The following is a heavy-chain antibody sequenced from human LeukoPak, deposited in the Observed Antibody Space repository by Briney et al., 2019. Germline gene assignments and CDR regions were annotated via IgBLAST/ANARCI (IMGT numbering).Heavy chain of an antibody. V-gene: IGHV3-33*06. J-gene: IGHJ4*02. D-gene: IGHD6-13*01. Sequence: RSLRLSCAAPGFTFSSYGMHWVRQAPGKGLEWVAVIWYDGSDKYYADSAKGRFTISRDNSRNTLYLQMNSLRAEDTAVYYCAKDQTAFGIAAAGSLIGYWGQGTLVTVSS. CDR1: GFTFSSYG. CDR2: IWYDGSDK. CDR3: AKDQTAFGIAAAGSLIGY.